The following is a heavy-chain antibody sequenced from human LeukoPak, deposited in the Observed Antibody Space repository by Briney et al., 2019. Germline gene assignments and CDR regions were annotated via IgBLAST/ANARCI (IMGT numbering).Heavy chain of an antibody. V-gene: IGHV4-59*08. CDR2: IYYSGTT. CDR3: ARHDPIAAAGTVFDY. Sequence: SETLSLTCTVTGGSFTTYYWSWIRQPPGKGLEWIGYIYYSGTTNYNPSLKSRVTISVDTSKNQFSLKLSSVTAADTAVYYCARHDPIAAAGTVFDYWGQGTLVTVSS. D-gene: IGHD6-13*01. J-gene: IGHJ4*02. CDR1: GGSFTTYY.